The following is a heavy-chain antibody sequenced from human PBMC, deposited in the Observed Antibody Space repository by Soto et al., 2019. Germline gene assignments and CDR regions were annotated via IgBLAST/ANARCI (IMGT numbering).Heavy chain of an antibody. D-gene: IGHD3-16*02. CDR2: IYWDDDK. Sequence: QITLKESGPPLVKPTQTLTLTCTFSGFSLSTSGVGVGWIRQPPGKALEWLALIYWDDDKRYSPSLKSRLTITKDTSKNQVVLTMTNMDPVDTATYYCAHSRRIYDYVWGSYRYSDYWGQGTLVTVSS. CDR3: AHSRRIYDYVWGSYRYSDY. V-gene: IGHV2-5*02. J-gene: IGHJ4*02. CDR1: GFSLSTSGVG.